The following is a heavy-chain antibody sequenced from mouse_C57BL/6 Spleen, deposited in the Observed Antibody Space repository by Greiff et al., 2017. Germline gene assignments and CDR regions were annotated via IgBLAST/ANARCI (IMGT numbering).Heavy chain of an antibody. CDR1: GFNIKDDY. V-gene: IGHV14-2*01. Sequence: EVQLQQSGAELVRPGASVKLSCTASGFNIKDDYMHWVKQRPEHGLEWIGRIDPEDGETKYAPKFQGKATITADTSSNTAYLQLSSLTSEDTAVYYCARKNSNYYYAMDYWGQGTSVTVAS. CDR2: IDPEDGET. J-gene: IGHJ4*01. D-gene: IGHD2-5*01. CDR3: ARKNSNYYYAMDY.